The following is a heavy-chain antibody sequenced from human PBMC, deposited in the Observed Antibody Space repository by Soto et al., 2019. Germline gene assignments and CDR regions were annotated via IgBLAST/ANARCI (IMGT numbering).Heavy chain of an antibody. V-gene: IGHV3-20*04. CDR2: INWNGGST. Sequence: GGSLRLSCAASGFTFDAYGMRWVRQAPGKGLEWVSGINWNGGSTGYADSVKGRFTISRDNAKDSLYLQMNSLRAEDTAMYYCARDGVAKNEYTWNYGTCFDNWGKGTMVTVYS. J-gene: IGHJ4*02. D-gene: IGHD1-7*01. CDR1: GFTFDAYG. CDR3: ARDGVAKNEYTWNYGTCFDN.